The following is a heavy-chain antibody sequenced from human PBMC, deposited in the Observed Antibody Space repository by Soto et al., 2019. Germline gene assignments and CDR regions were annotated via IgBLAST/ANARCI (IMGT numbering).Heavy chain of an antibody. Sequence: QVQLVQSGAEVKKPGSSVKVSCKASGGTFSSYTISWGRQAPGQGLEWMGRIIPILGIANYAQKFQGRVTITADKSTSTAYMELSSLRSEDTAVYYCASLISSGYYYGMDVWGQGPTVTVSS. CDR3: ASLISSGYYYGMDV. V-gene: IGHV1-69*02. D-gene: IGHD3-10*01. CDR2: IIPILGIA. CDR1: GGTFSSYT. J-gene: IGHJ6*02.